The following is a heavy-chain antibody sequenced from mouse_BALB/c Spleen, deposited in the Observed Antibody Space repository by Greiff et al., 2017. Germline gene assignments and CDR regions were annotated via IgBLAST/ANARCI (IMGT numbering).Heavy chain of an antibody. V-gene: IGHV14-3*02. J-gene: IGHJ4*01. CDR2: IDPANGNT. CDR3: ARWGYYGNPYAMDD. CDR1: GFNIKDTY. D-gene: IGHD2-1*01. Sequence: VQLKESGAELVKPGASVKLSCTASGFNIKDTYMHWVKQRPEQGLEWIGRIDPANGNTKYDPKFQGKATITADTSSNTAYLQLSSLTSEDTAVYYCARWGYYGNPYAMDDWGQGTSVTVSS.